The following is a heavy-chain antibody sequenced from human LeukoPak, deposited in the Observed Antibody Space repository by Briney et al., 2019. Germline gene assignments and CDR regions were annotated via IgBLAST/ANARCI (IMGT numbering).Heavy chain of an antibody. J-gene: IGHJ4*02. V-gene: IGHV3-7*03. Sequence: PGGSLRLSCAASGFTFSSYWMNWARQAPGKGLEWVASINHNGNVNYYVDSVKGRFTISRDNAKNSLYLQMSSLRVEDTAFYYCAKDNRRHYTSGPNPDSLHWGQGALVTVSS. D-gene: IGHD6-19*01. CDR1: GFTFSSYW. CDR2: INHNGNVN. CDR3: AKDNRRHYTSGPNPDSLH.